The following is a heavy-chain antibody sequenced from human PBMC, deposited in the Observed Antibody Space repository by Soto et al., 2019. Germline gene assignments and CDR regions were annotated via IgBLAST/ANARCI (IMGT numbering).Heavy chain of an antibody. D-gene: IGHD2-15*01. V-gene: IGHV3-33*01. J-gene: IGHJ5*02. Sequence: QVQLVESGGGVVQPGRSLRLSCAASGFTFSSYGMHWVRQAPGKGLEWVAVIWYDGSNKYYADSVKGRFTISRDNAKNSLYLQMNSLRAEDTAVYYCARAGGCSGGSCYLNWFDPWGQGTLVTVSS. CDR2: IWYDGSNK. CDR1: GFTFSSYG. CDR3: ARAGGCSGGSCYLNWFDP.